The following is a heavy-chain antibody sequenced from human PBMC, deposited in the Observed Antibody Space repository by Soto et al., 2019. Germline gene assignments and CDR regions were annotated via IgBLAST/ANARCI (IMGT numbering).Heavy chain of an antibody. CDR2: IKSKTDGGTT. CDR3: TTDRLMVRGIDY. J-gene: IGHJ4*02. CDR1: GFTFSNAW. V-gene: IGHV3-15*01. D-gene: IGHD3-10*01. Sequence: GGSLRLSCAASGFTFSNAWMSWVRQAPGKGLEWVGRIKSKTDGGTTDYAAPVKGRFTISRDDSKNTLYLQMNSLKTEDTAVYYCTTDRLMVRGIDYWGQGTLVTVSS.